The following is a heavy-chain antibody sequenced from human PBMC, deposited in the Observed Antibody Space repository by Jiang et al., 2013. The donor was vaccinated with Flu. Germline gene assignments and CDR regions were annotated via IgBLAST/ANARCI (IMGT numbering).Heavy chain of an antibody. CDR2: ISWDGGST. CDR3: AKGAEYYDFWSGYFTIDY. CDR1: GFTFDDYA. D-gene: IGHD3-3*01. J-gene: IGHJ4*02. Sequence: VQLVESGGVVVQPGGSLRLSCAASGFTFDDYAMHWVRQAPGKGLEWVSLISWDGGSTYYADSVKGRFTISRDNSKNSLYLQMNSLRAEDTALYYCAKGAEYYDFWSGYFTIDYWGQG. V-gene: IGHV3-43D*03.